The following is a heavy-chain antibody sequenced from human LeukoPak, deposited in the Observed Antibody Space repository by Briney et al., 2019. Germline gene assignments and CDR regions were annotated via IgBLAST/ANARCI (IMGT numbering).Heavy chain of an antibody. CDR2: ISGGGNST. J-gene: IGHJ4*02. V-gene: IGHV3-23*01. CDR1: GFTFSNYA. Sequence: HPGGSLRLSCAASGFTFSNYAMNWVRHAPGKGLEWVSAISGGGNSTYYADSVKGRFTISRDNSKNTLFLQMNSLRAEDTAVYYCAKARAVVVVAATNYWGQGTLVTVSS. D-gene: IGHD2-15*01. CDR3: AKARAVVVVAATNY.